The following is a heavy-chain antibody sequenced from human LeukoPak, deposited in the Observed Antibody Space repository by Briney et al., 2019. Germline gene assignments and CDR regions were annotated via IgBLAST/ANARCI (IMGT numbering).Heavy chain of an antibody. CDR3: ASSVVVVAATTFDI. CDR1: GFTFSSYW. J-gene: IGHJ3*02. Sequence: GGSLRLSCAASGFTFSSYWMTWVRQAPGKGLEWVANIKQDGNEKYYVDSVKGRFTISRDNAKNSLYLQMNTLRAEDTAVYYCASSVVVVAATTFDIWGQGTMVTVSS. V-gene: IGHV3-7*01. CDR2: IKQDGNEK. D-gene: IGHD2-15*01.